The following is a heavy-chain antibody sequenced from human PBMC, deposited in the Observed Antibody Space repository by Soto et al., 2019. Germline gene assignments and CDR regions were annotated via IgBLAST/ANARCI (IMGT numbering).Heavy chain of an antibody. CDR2: IYYRGST. CDR1: GGSISSGGYY. D-gene: IGHD4-17*01. V-gene: IGHV4-31*03. J-gene: IGHJ5*02. Sequence: QVQLQESGPGLVRPSQTLSLTCTVSGGSISSGGYYWSWIRQHPGKGLEWIGYIYYRGSTYYNPSLQSRVTISLDTSKNQFSLKLNSVNAADTAVYYCARNIGDYGWFDPWGQGTLVTVSS. CDR3: ARNIGDYGWFDP.